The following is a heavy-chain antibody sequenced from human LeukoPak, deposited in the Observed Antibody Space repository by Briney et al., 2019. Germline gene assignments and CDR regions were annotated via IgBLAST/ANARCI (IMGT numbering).Heavy chain of an antibody. CDR1: GFTFSSYA. D-gene: IGHD3-10*01. J-gene: IGHJ5*02. CDR3: AKDQAAMVRPPYNWFDP. Sequence: GGSLRLSCAASGFTFSSYAMSWVRQAPGKGLEWVSAISGSGGSTYYADSVKGRFTISRDNSKNTLYLQMNSLRGEDTAVYYCAKDQAAMVRPPYNWFDPWGQGTLVTVSS. V-gene: IGHV3-23*01. CDR2: ISGSGGST.